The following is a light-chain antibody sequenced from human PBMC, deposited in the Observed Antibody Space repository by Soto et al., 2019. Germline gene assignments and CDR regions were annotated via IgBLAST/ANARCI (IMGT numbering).Light chain of an antibody. V-gene: IGKV3-20*01. Sequence: EIVLTQSPGTLSLSPGEGATLSCRAIHTISSNSLAWFQQKPGQAPRLLIYGASNGATGIPDRFSGGGSGTNFTLTIRRLEPEDFAVYYCHQYGSTPPWTFGQGTKVDIK. J-gene: IGKJ1*01. CDR3: HQYGSTPPWT. CDR1: HTISSNS. CDR2: GAS.